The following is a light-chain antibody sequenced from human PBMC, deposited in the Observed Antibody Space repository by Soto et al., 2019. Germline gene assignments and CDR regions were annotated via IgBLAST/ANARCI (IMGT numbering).Light chain of an antibody. CDR1: QSVSSTY. V-gene: IGKV3-20*01. Sequence: EIVLTQSPGTLSLSPGERATLSCRASQSVSSTYLAWYQQKPGQAPRLLIYGASSMATVIPDRFSGSGSGTDFTLAISRLEPEDFAVYYCQQYDTSPTTFGQGTKVQIK. CDR3: QQYDTSPTT. CDR2: GAS. J-gene: IGKJ2*01.